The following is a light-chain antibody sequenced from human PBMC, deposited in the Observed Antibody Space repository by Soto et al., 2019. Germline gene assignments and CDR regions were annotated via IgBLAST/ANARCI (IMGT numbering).Light chain of an antibody. CDR3: QQYGTSPFT. J-gene: IGKJ5*01. CDR1: ERISSNF. CDR2: GAS. Sequence: VLTQSPDTLSLSPGERATLSCRASERISSNFLAWYQQRPGQAPRLLIYGASTRASGIPDRFSGSGSGTDFALTISRLEPEDFAVFYCQQYGTSPFTFGPGTRLEIK. V-gene: IGKV3-20*01.